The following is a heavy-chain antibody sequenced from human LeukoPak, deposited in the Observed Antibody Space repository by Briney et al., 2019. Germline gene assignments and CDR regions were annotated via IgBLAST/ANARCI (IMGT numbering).Heavy chain of an antibody. V-gene: IGHV4-59*01. CDR2: IYYSGST. J-gene: IGHJ6*03. CDR1: GGSISSYY. CDR3: ASVTMTTHYMDV. D-gene: IGHD4-11*01. Sequence: PSETLSLTCTVSGGSISSYYLSWVRQPPGKGLEWIGYIYYSGSTNYNPSLKSRVTISVDTSKNQFSLKLSSVTAADTAVYYCASVTMTTHYMDVCGKGTTVTVSS.